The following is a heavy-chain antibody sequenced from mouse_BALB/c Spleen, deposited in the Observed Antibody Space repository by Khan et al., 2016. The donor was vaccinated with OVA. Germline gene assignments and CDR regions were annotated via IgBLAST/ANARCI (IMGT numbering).Heavy chain of an antibody. CDR2: ISYSGST. D-gene: IGHD1-1*01. Sequence: VQLKESGPGLVKPSQSLSLTCTVTGYSITTNYAWDWIRQFPENKLEWMGYISYSGSTSYNPSLKSRISITRDTSKNQFFLQLNSVTTEDTATYYGARKNYYGYAMDYWGQGTSVTVSS. CDR3: ARKNYYGYAMDY. CDR1: GYSITTNYA. V-gene: IGHV3-2*02. J-gene: IGHJ4*01.